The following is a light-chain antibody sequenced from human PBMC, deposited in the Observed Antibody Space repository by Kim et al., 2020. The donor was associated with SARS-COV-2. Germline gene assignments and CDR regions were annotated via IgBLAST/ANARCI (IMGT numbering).Light chain of an antibody. CDR1: QSVSSN. CDR2: GAS. V-gene: IGKV3-15*01. Sequence: SPGERATLSCSASQSVSSNLAWYQQNPGQAPRLLIYGASTRATGIPARFSGSGSGTEFTLTISSLQSEDFAVYYCQQYNNWPPATFGQGTKVDIK. CDR3: QQYNNWPPAT. J-gene: IGKJ1*01.